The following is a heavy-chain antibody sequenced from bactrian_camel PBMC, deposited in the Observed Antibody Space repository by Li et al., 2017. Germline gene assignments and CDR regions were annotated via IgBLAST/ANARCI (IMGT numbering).Heavy chain of an antibody. CDR3: AASWDVTAREALGSIASPEFGY. J-gene: IGHJ6*01. CDR1: GYTFNTY. V-gene: IGHV3S67*01. Sequence: DVQLVESGGGSALAGGSVRLSCAASGYTFNTYSWFRQISGKEREGLATIDSRGITAYADSVKGRFTISKDNVLNILYLQMDNLKPEDSATYRCAASWDVTAREALGSIASPEFGYWGEGTQVTVS. CDR2: IDSRGIT. D-gene: IGHD3*01.